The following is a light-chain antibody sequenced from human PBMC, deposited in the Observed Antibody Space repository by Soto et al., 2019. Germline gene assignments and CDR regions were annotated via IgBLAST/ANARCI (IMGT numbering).Light chain of an antibody. Sequence: EIVLTQSPGTLSLSPGERATLSCRASQSVSNNYLAWYQQKPGQAHRLLIYGVSTRATGIADRFSGSGSGTDFTLTISRLEPADFALYYCQQYGSSRWTFGQGTKVDIK. CDR2: GVS. J-gene: IGKJ1*01. CDR3: QQYGSSRWT. V-gene: IGKV3-20*01. CDR1: QSVSNNY.